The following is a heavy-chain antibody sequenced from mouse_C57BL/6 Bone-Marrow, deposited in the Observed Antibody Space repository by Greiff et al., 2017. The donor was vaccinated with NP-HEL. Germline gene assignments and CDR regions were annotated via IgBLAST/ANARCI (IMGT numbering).Heavy chain of an antibody. J-gene: IGHJ4*01. V-gene: IGHV4-1*01. CDR1: GIDFSRYW. D-gene: IGHD1-1*01. Sequence: EVKLLESGGGLVQPGGSLKLSCAASGIDFSRYWMSWVRRAPGKGLEWIGEINPDSSTINYAPSLKDKFIISRDNAKNTLYLQMSKVRAEDTALYYCARVFITTVVAEYYYAMDYWGQGTSGTVSS. CDR2: INPDSSTI. CDR3: ARVFITTVVAEYYYAMDY.